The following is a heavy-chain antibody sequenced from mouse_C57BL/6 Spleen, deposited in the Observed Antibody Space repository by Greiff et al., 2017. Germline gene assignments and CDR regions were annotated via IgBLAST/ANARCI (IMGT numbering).Heavy chain of an antibody. CDR3: ARNGNYVPDYFDY. CDR2: IWSGGST. J-gene: IGHJ2*01. D-gene: IGHD2-1*01. V-gene: IGHV2-2*01. Sequence: VKLMESGPGLVQPSPSLSITCTVSGFSLTSYGVHWVRQSPGQGLEWLGVIWSGGSTDYNAAFISRLSISKDNSKSPFFFKMNSLQADDTAIYYCARNGNYVPDYFDYWGQGTTLTVSS. CDR1: GFSLTSYG.